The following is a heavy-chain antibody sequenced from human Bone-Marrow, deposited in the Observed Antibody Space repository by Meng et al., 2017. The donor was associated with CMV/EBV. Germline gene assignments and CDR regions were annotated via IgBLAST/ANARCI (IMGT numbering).Heavy chain of an antibody. J-gene: IGHJ6*02. V-gene: IGHV4-59*01. CDR1: GGSISSYY. Sequence: GSLRLSCTVSGGSISSYYWSWIRQPPGKGLEWIGYIYYSGSTNYNPSLKSRVTISVDTSKNQFSLKLSSVTAVDTAVYYCARVGYYYYYGMDVWGQGTTVTVSS. CDR3: ARVGYYYYYGMDV. CDR2: IYYSGST. D-gene: IGHD6-13*01.